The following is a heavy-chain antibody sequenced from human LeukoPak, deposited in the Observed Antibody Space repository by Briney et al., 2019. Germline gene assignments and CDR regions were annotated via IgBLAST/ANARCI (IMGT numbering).Heavy chain of an antibody. Sequence: SETLSLTCTVSGGSVTSGGHYWSWIRQYPGRGLDWLGNIYHSGSTYYNPSLKSRVTISVDTSTNQFSLKLSSVTAADTAVYYCARDRQQLARGDYFDYWGQGTLVTVSS. D-gene: IGHD6-13*01. CDR3: ARDRQQLARGDYFDY. V-gene: IGHV4-31*03. CDR1: GGSVTSGGHY. CDR2: IYHSGST. J-gene: IGHJ4*02.